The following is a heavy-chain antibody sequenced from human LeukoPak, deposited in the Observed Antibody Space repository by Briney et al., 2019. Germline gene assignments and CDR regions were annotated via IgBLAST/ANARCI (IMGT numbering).Heavy chain of an antibody. V-gene: IGHV1-8*01. CDR2: MNPNSGNT. Sequence: VSVKVSCKASGYTFTSYDINWVRQATGQGLEWMGWMNPNSGNTGYAQKFQGRVTMTRNTSISTAYMELSSLRSEDTAVYYCARGLRTFRIPNCGGDCYLYYFDYWGQGTLVTVSS. J-gene: IGHJ4*02. CDR1: GYTFTSYD. D-gene: IGHD2-21*02. CDR3: ARGLRTFRIPNCGGDCYLYYFDY.